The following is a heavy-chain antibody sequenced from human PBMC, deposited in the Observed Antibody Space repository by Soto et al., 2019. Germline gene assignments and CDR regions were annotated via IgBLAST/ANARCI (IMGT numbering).Heavy chain of an antibody. Sequence: QVQLVESGGGVVQPGTSLRLACAASGFTLSNIGMQWVRQAPGKGLEWVAVISAGGNTKYYADSVKGRFTISRDNSNNTLFLQMNSLRTEHTAVYYCAKESGAERYAAYFDLWGQGTLVTVSA. D-gene: IGHD1-26*01. CDR3: AKESGAERYAAYFDL. CDR1: GFTLSNIG. CDR2: ISAGGNTK. J-gene: IGHJ4*02. V-gene: IGHV3-30*18.